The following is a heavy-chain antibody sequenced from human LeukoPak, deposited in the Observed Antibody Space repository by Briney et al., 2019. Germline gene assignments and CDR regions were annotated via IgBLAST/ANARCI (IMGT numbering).Heavy chain of an antibody. Sequence: SGGSLRLSCAASGFTFSSYNMNWVRQAPGKGLEWVASITSSRSIYYADSVKGRFTISRDNAKSSLYLQMNSLRAEDTAVYYCVAGYCSGTSCSTFFGMDVWGQGTTVTVSS. CDR1: GFTFSSYN. D-gene: IGHD2-2*03. CDR2: ITSSRSI. J-gene: IGHJ6*02. V-gene: IGHV3-21*01. CDR3: VAGYCSGTSCSTFFGMDV.